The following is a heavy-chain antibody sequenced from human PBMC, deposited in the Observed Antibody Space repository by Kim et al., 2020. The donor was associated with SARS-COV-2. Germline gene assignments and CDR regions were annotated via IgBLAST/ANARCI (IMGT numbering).Heavy chain of an antibody. J-gene: IGHJ4*02. CDR3: ATHPHGPDQTHDYGDHSFDY. CDR1: GYTFTSYG. CDR2: ISAYNGNT. D-gene: IGHD4-17*01. V-gene: IGHV1-18*01. Sequence: ASVKVSCKASGYTFTSYGISWVRQAPGQGLEWMGWISAYNGNTNYAQKLQGRVTMTTDTSTSTAYMELRSLRSDDTAVYYCATHPHGPDQTHDYGDHSFDYWGQGTLVTVSS.